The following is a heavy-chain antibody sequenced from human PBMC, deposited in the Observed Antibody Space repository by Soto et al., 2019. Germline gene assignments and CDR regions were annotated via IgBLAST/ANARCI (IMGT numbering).Heavy chain of an antibody. CDR3: ARGGGYTFDY. CDR1: GGSISSGGYS. V-gene: IGHV4-30-2*01. Sequence: QLQLQESGSGLVKPSQTLSLTCAVSGGSISSGGYSWSWIRQPPGKGLEWIGYIYHSGSTYYNPSLKRRVTIPVDRAKNQVSLKLSSVTAADTAVYYCARGGGYTFDYWGQGTLVTVSS. J-gene: IGHJ4*02. CDR2: IYHSGST. D-gene: IGHD3-16*01.